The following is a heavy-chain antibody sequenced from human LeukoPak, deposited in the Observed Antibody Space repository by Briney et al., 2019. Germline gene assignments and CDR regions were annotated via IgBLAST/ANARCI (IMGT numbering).Heavy chain of an antibody. CDR1: GGSINNHKW. D-gene: IGHD4-11*01. CDR2: LFYTGSP. V-gene: IGHV4-4*02. Sequence: SETLSLTCAVSGGSINNHKWWSWIRQSPGKGLEWLGELFYTGSPNYNPSFKSPITMSVDKTNNQSSLILTSVTVADTAVYYCARDGNSYYDHWGQGTLVTVTS. J-gene: IGHJ5*02. CDR3: ARDGNSYYDH.